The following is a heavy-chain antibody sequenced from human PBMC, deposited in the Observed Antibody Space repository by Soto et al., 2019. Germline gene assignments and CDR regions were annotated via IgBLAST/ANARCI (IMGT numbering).Heavy chain of an antibody. CDR2: INPDGSKE. Sequence: GGSLRLSCAASGFSFSSHWLSWARQAPGKGLEWVADINPDGSKEVYVDSVKGRFTISRDNAKNSLYLQMNSLRAEDTAVYGCATDPAHGALDIWGQGTMVTVSS. CDR3: ATDPAHGALDI. J-gene: IGHJ3*02. CDR1: GFSFSSHW. V-gene: IGHV3-7*03.